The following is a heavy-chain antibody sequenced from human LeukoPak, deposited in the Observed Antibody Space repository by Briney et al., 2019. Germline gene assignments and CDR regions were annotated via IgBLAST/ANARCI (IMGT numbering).Heavy chain of an antibody. D-gene: IGHD6-19*01. CDR1: GDSISSSSYY. Sequence: SETLSLTCSVSGDSISSSSYYWGWIRQPPGKGPEWVASIYHTGSTYYNPSLRSRVTMLVDTSKNQFSLNLTSVTAADTAVHYCARTSRTAVAGTGRGYNWFDPWGQGILVTVSS. CDR3: ARTSRTAVAGTGRGYNWFDP. V-gene: IGHV4-39*07. J-gene: IGHJ5*02. CDR2: IYHTGST.